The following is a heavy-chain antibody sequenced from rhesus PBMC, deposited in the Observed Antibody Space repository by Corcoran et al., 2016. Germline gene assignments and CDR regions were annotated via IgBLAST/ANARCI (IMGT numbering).Heavy chain of an antibody. J-gene: IGHJ2*01. CDR2: IYGSSGII. Sequence: QVQLQESGPGLVKPSETLSLTCAVSVGSISDSYYWNWLRQPPGKGLECIGNIYGSSGIIYYNPSLKSRVTISKDPSKNPFALKLSSVAAADTAVYYCARGARFYWYFDLWGPGTPITISS. CDR3: ARGARFYWYFDL. D-gene: IGHD3-40*01. V-gene: IGHV4S7*01. CDR1: VGSISDSYY.